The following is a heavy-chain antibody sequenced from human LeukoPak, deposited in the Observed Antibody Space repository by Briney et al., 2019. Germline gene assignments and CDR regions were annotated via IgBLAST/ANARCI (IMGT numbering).Heavy chain of an antibody. V-gene: IGHV3-66*02. CDR1: GFTVSSNY. CDR2: IYSGGST. CDR3: ARERGPYGSGRGIFDY. D-gene: IGHD3-10*01. Sequence: GGSLRLSCAASGFTVSSNYMSWVRQAPGKGLEWVSVIYSGGSTYYADSVKGRFTISRDNSKNTLYLQMNSLRAEDTAVYYCARERGPYGSGRGIFDYWGQGTLVTVSS. J-gene: IGHJ4*02.